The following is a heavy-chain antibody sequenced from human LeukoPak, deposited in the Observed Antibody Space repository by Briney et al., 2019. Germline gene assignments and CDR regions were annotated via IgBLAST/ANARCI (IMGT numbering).Heavy chain of an antibody. Sequence: PGGSLRLSCAASGFTFSSYWMHWVRQAPGKGLVWVSRINSDGSSTSYADSVKGRFTISRDNAKNTLYLQMNSLRAEDTAVYYCASGISFSGWYVTGYYFDYWGQGTLVTVSS. J-gene: IGHJ4*02. CDR3: ASGISFSGWYVTGYYFDY. V-gene: IGHV3-74*01. CDR1: GFTFSSYW. D-gene: IGHD6-19*01. CDR2: INSDGSST.